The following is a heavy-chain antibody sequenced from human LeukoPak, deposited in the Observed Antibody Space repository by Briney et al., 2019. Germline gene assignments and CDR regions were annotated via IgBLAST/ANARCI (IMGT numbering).Heavy chain of an antibody. CDR1: GFTFSGSA. CDR2: IRSKANSYAT. D-gene: IGHD5-18*01. Sequence: GGSLKLSCAASGFTFSGSAMHWVRQASGKGLEWVGRIRSKANSYATAYAASVKGRFTISRDDSKNTAYLQMNSLKTEGTAVYYCTRPDTRYSYAVDYWGQGTLVTVSS. CDR3: TRPDTRYSYAVDY. J-gene: IGHJ4*02. V-gene: IGHV3-73*01.